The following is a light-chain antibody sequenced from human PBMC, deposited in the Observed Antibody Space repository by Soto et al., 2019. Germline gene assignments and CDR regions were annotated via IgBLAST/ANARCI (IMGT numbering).Light chain of an antibody. CDR3: SSYAGSNNWV. CDR2: EVS. V-gene: IGLV2-8*01. J-gene: IGLJ3*02. Sequence: ALTQPPSASGSPGQSVTISCTGTSSDVGDYNYVSWYQQHPGKAPKLMIYEVSKRPSGVPDRFSGSKSGNTASLTVSGLQAEDEADYYCSSYAGSNNWVFGGGTKLTVL. CDR1: SSDVGDYNY.